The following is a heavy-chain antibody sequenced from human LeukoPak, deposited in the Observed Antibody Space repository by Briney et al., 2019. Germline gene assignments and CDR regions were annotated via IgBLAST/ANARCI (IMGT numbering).Heavy chain of an antibody. CDR1: GGSISSSNYY. V-gene: IGHV4-39*01. Sequence: SETLSLTCSVSGGSISSSNYYWGWIRQPPGKGLGWIGSIYYTGSTYYNPSLKSRVTISVDPSKNQFSLKLSSVTAADTAVYYCARYSSSWYEGGNWFDPWGQGTLVTVSS. J-gene: IGHJ5*02. CDR2: IYYTGST. D-gene: IGHD6-13*01. CDR3: ARYSSSWYEGGNWFDP.